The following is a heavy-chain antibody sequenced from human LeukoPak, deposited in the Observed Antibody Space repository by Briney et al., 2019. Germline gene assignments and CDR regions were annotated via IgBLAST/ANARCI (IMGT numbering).Heavy chain of an antibody. CDR3: ASTARKWGLDMDV. CDR1: GFTFSSYG. Sequence: GGSLRLSCAASGFTFSSYGMHWVRQAPGKGLEWVAFIRYDGSNKYYADSVKGRFTISRDNSKNTLYLQMNSLRAEDTAVYYCASTARKWGLDMDVWGKGTMVTVSS. CDR2: IRYDGSNK. J-gene: IGHJ6*03. V-gene: IGHV3-30*02. D-gene: IGHD1-26*01.